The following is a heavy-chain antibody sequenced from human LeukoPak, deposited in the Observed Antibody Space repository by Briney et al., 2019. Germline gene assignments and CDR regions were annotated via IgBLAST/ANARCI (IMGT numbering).Heavy chain of an antibody. V-gene: IGHV1-2*02. CDR2: INPNSGGT. D-gene: IGHD3-22*01. J-gene: IGHJ6*03. CDR3: ARSAIDSSGYYYDGYYYYMDV. CDR1: GYTFTGHY. Sequence: ASVKVSCKASGYTFTGHYMHWVRQAPGQGLEWMGWINPNSGGTNYAQKFQGRVTMTRDTSISTAYMELSRLRSDDTAVYYCARSAIDSSGYYYDGYYYYMDVWGKGTTVTISS.